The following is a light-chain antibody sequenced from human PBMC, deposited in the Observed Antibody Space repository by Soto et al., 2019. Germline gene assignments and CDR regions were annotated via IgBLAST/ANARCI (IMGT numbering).Light chain of an antibody. CDR3: QHLDSYPYS. J-gene: IGKJ3*01. V-gene: IGKV1-9*01. CDR2: DAS. Sequence: DIQLTQSPAFLSASVGDRVTITCRASQVISNHLAWYQQKPGKAPKLLIYDASTLQSGVPSVFSGSESGTEFTLIIDSLQPEDFAIYYCQHLDSYPYSFGPGTKVDVK. CDR1: QVISNH.